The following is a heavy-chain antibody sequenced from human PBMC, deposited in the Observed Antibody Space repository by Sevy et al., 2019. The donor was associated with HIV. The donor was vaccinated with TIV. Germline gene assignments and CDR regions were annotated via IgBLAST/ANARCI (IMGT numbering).Heavy chain of an antibody. CDR1: GSTFSSYA. J-gene: IGHJ4*02. V-gene: IGHV3-23*01. Sequence: GGSLRLSCAASGSTFSSYAMTWVRQAPEKGLEWVSAISGSGGSSTYADSVKGRFAVSRDNSKNTLYLQMNSLRVEDEAIYYCATSESGTYYPLRLDYWGQGTLVTVSS. CDR2: ISGSGGSS. CDR3: ATSESGTYYPLRLDY. D-gene: IGHD1-26*01.